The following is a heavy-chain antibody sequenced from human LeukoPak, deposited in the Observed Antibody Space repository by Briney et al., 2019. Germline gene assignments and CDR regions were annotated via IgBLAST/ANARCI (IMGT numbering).Heavy chain of an antibody. V-gene: IGHV3-33*01. Sequence: GRSLRLSCAASGFTFSSYGMHWVRQAPGKGLEWVAVIWYDGSNKYYADSVKGRFTISRDNSKNTLYLQMNSLRAEDTAVYYCARDFRDSSGPRLINDAFDIWGQGTMVTVSS. J-gene: IGHJ3*02. CDR3: ARDFRDSSGPRLINDAFDI. CDR1: GFTFSSYG. D-gene: IGHD3-22*01. CDR2: IWYDGSNK.